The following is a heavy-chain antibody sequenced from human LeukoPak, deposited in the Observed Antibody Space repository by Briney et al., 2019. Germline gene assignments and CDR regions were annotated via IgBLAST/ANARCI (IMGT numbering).Heavy chain of an antibody. V-gene: IGHV1-69*05. CDR2: IIPIFGTA. D-gene: IGHD1-14*01. CDR1: GCTFSSYA. CDR3: ASPLSEGARDYYGMDV. J-gene: IGHJ6*02. Sequence: ASVKVSCKASGCTFSSYAISWVRQAPGQGLEWMGGIIPIFGTANYAQKFQGRVTMTRDTSTSTVYMELSSLRSEDTAVYYCASPLSEGARDYYGMDVWGQGTTVTVSS.